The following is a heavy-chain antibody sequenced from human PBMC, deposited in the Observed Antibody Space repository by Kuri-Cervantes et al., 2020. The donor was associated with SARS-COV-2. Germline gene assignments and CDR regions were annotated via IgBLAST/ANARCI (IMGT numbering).Heavy chain of an antibody. V-gene: IGHV1-2*02. J-gene: IGHJ3*02. Sequence: ASVKVSCKASGYTFTGYYMHWVRQAPGQGLEWMGGIIPIFGTANYAQKFQGRVTATRDTSISTAYMELSRLRLDDTAAFYCVRFRYYDSMRNASDIWGQGKMVTVSS. CDR1: GYTFTGYY. CDR2: IIPIFGTA. D-gene: IGHD3-22*01. CDR3: VRFRYYDSMRNASDI.